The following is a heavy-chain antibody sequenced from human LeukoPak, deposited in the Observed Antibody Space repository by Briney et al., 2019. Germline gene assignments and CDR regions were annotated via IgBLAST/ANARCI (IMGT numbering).Heavy chain of an antibody. CDR1: GESFSGFF. V-gene: IGHV4-34*01. J-gene: IGHJ6*04. Sequence: SETLSLTCAVYGESFSGFFWTWIRQPPGKGLEWIGEINHSGGTNYNPSLKSRVTISVDTSKNQFSLKLTSVTAADTAVYYCARNRYDILTGSRYGMDVWGKGTTVTVSP. CDR3: ARNRYDILTGSRYGMDV. D-gene: IGHD3-9*01. CDR2: INHSGGT.